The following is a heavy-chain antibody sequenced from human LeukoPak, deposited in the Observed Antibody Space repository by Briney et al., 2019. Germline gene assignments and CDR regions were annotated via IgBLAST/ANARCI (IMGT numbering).Heavy chain of an antibody. CDR1: GLIFSSNA. D-gene: IGHD6-13*01. CDR3: ARDRRSWPFEY. Sequence: PGGSLRLSCEVSGLIFSSNAMHWVRQDPGKGLEWVAGISYDGTKRFYADSVRGRFTISRDNTKNTLYLQMNSLRPEDTAVYYCARDRRSWPFEYWGQGTLVTVSS. J-gene: IGHJ4*02. CDR2: ISYDGTKR. V-gene: IGHV3-30*04.